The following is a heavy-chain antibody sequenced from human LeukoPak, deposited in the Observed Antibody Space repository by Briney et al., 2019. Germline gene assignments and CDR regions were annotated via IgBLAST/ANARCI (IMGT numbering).Heavy chain of an antibody. V-gene: IGHV3-9*01. CDR3: GGGSQYAFDI. CDR2: ISYSSETI. Sequence: GGSLRLSCAASGFNFDEHAMHWVRQAPGEGLEWVSGISYSSETIGYVDSVKGRFTVSRDNRKNSLYLQMNSLRAEDTAVYYCGGGSQYAFDIWGQGTMVTVSS. CDR1: GFNFDEHA. J-gene: IGHJ3*02. D-gene: IGHD3-16*01.